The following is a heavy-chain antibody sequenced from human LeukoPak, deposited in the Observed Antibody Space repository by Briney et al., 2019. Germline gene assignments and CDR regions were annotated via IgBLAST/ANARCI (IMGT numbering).Heavy chain of an antibody. D-gene: IGHD3-10*01. Sequence: GGSLRLSCAASGFTFSIYAMSWVRQAPGKGLEWVSAISGSGSSTYYADSVKGRFTISRDNSKNTLYLQMNSLKTEDTAVYYCTTRNKVDRGVINWGQGTLVTVSS. J-gene: IGHJ4*02. CDR3: TTRNKVDRGVIN. CDR2: ISGSGSST. CDR1: GFTFSIYA. V-gene: IGHV3-23*01.